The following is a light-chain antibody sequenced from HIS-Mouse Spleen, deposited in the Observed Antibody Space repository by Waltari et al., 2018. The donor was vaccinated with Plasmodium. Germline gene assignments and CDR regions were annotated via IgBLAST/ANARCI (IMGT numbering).Light chain of an antibody. J-gene: IGKJ4*01. V-gene: IGKV1-33*01. Sequence: DIQMTQSPSSLSASVGDRVTITCQASQDISNYLPWYQQKPGKAPKLLIYDASNLETGVPSRFSGSGSGTDFTFTISSLQPEDIATYYCQQYDSHPLTFGGGTKVEIK. CDR2: DAS. CDR3: QQYDSHPLT. CDR1: QDISNY.